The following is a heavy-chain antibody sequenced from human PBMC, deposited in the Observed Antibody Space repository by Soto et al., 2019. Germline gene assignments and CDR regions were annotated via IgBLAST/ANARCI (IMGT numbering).Heavy chain of an antibody. CDR3: ARRPYGSGRYYYYGMDV. J-gene: IGHJ6*02. CDR1: GYSFTSYW. V-gene: IGHV5-10-1*01. D-gene: IGHD3-10*01. Sequence: GESLKISGKGSGYSFTSYWIAWVRQMPGKGLEWMGRIDPSDSYTNYSPSFQGHVTISADKSISTAYLQWSSLKASDTAMYYCARRPYGSGRYYYYGMDVWGQGTTVTVSS. CDR2: IDPSDSYT.